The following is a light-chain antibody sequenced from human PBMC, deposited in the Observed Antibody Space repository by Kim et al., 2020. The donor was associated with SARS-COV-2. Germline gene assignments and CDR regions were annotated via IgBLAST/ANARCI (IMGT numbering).Light chain of an antibody. CDR1: SLRSHY. CDR2: GEN. Sequence: SSELTQDPAVSVSLGQTVRITCQGDSLRSHYATWYQQKPGQAPVLVIYGENKRPSGIPDRFFGSSSGTTASLTITGAQAEDEADYYCNSRDNSGHREVFGTGTKVTVL. V-gene: IGLV3-19*01. J-gene: IGLJ1*01. CDR3: NSRDNSGHREV.